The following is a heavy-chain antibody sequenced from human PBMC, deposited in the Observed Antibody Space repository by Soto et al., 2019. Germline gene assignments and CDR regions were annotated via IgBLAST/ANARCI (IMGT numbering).Heavy chain of an antibody. V-gene: IGHV3-23*01. CDR1: GFIFSNYA. J-gene: IGHJ6*02. CDR2: ITGNGSSK. D-gene: IGHD6-6*01. Sequence: GGSLRLSCAASGFIFSNYAMSWVRQAPGKGLEWVAIITGNGSSKYYADSVKGRFTISRDNSKNTLYLQMNSLRAEDTAVYYCAKDSSSSPYYYYGMDVWGQGTTVTVSS. CDR3: AKDSSSSPYYYYGMDV.